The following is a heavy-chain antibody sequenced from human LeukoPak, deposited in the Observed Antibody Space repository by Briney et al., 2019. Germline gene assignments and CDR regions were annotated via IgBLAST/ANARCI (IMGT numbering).Heavy chain of an antibody. D-gene: IGHD6-25*01. Sequence: SETLSLTCTVSGGSISSGSYYWSWIRQPAGKGLEWIGRIYTSGSTNYNPSLKSRVTISVDTSKNQFSLKLSSVTAADTAVYYCARDTLGYFDWLDPWGQGTLVTVSS. J-gene: IGHJ5*02. CDR3: ARDTLGYFDWLDP. CDR1: GGSISSGSYY. CDR2: IYTSGST. V-gene: IGHV4-61*02.